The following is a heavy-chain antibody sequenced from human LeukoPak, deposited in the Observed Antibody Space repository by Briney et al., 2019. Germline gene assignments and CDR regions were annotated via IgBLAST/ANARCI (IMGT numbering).Heavy chain of an antibody. Sequence: GGSLRLSCVASGFTFSTYWMGWVRQAPGKGLEWVSYISSSSSTIYYADSMKGRFTISRDNAKNSLYLQMSSLRAEDTAVYYCARVERGSSSSVGYWGQGTLVTVSS. J-gene: IGHJ4*02. CDR3: ARVERGSSSSVGY. CDR2: ISSSSSTI. V-gene: IGHV3-48*01. D-gene: IGHD6-6*01. CDR1: GFTFSTYW.